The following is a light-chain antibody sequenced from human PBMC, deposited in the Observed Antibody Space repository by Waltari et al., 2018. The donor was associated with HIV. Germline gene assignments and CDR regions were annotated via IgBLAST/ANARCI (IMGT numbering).Light chain of an antibody. CDR2: AAS. Sequence: DIQMTQSPSSLSASVGDRVTVTCRASQRISSYLNWYQQKPGKATKLLIYAASSLQSRVPSRFSSSGSGTDFTLTISSLQPEDFATYYCQQSYSTPLTFGGGTKVEIK. CDR1: QRISSY. V-gene: IGKV1-39*01. J-gene: IGKJ4*01. CDR3: QQSYSTPLT.